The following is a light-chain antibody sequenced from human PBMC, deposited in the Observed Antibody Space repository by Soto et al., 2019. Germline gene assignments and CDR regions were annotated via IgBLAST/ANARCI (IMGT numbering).Light chain of an antibody. CDR2: GVS. J-gene: IGLJ3*02. Sequence: QSALTQPASVSGSPGQSITISCTGTSSDIGGYNYVSWYQQHPGKAPKLMIYGVSNRPSGVSGRFFGSKSGNTASLTISGLQAEDEADYYCSSYTSSSTLVFGGGTKVTVL. CDR3: SSYTSSSTLV. CDR1: SSDIGGYNY. V-gene: IGLV2-14*01.